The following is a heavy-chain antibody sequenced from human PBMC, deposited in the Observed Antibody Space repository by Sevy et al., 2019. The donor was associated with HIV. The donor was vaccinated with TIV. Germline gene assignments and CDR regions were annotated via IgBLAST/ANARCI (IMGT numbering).Heavy chain of an antibody. CDR1: GFTFTGYK. J-gene: IGHJ6*03. V-gene: IGHV1-2*02. CDR2: IDPYTGDT. D-gene: IGHD6-13*01. CDR3: ASGSSTWYNYYYYMDV. Sequence: ASVKVSCKASGFTFTGYKIYWVPQAPGQGLEWMGWIDPYTGDTNYARNFKGRVTMTRDTSINTAYMELSRLRSDDTAMYYCASGSSTWYNYYYYMDVWGKGTTVTVSS.